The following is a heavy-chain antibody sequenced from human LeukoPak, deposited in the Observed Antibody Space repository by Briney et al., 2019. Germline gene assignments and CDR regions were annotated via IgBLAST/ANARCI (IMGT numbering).Heavy chain of an antibody. J-gene: IGHJ5*02. CDR1: GPTFSSYY. CDR2: ITASDTTK. CDR3: VAASAFSSSWRS. D-gene: IGHD6-13*01. Sequence: GGSLRLSXVASGPTFSSYYMYWDRQAPGKGPEWVAYITASDTTKYYADSVKGRFAISRDNVKKSLFLQMNSLRAEDTAVYYCVAASAFSSSWRSWGQGTVVTVSS. V-gene: IGHV3-48*01.